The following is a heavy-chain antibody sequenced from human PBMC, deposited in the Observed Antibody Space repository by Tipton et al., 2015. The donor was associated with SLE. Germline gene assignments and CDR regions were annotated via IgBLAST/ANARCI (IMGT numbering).Heavy chain of an antibody. CDR3: AKSTKQQLVEAHYGMDV. CDR1: GFTFDDYT. D-gene: IGHD6-13*01. Sequence: SLRLSCAASGFTFDDYTMYWVRQAPGKGLEWVSLIRWDGGSTYYADSVKGRFTISRDNSKNSLYLQMNILRTEDTALYYCAKSTKQQLVEAHYGMDVWGQGTTVTVSS. CDR2: IRWDGGST. J-gene: IGHJ6*02. V-gene: IGHV3-43*01.